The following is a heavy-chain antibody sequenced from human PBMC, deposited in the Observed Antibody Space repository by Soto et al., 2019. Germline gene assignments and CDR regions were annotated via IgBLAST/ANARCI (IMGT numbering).Heavy chain of an antibody. J-gene: IGHJ2*01. D-gene: IGHD6-19*01. CDR1: GITFSDSY. CDR3: ARGIVRSGWYLRYFDL. CDR2: ISSSGSTM. V-gene: IGHV3-11*01. Sequence: QVQLVESGGGLVKPGGSLRLSCAASGITFSDSYMTWIRQASGKGLEWVSYISSSGSTMYYADSVKGRFTISRDNAKNSLYLQMNSLRAEDTAVYYCARGIVRSGWYLRYFDLWGRGTLVTVSS.